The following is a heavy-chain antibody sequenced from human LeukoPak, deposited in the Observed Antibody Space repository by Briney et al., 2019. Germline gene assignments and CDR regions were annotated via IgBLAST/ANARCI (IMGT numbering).Heavy chain of an antibody. CDR2: IQVDGSEK. J-gene: IGHJ1*01. Sequence: GGSLRLSCAASGFTFSSYWMTWVRQAPGKGLEWVVNIQVDGSEKYYVDSVKGRFTISRDNAKNTLYLQMNSLRAEDTAVYYCAKDAGITIFGVVEYFQHWGQGTLVTVSS. CDR1: GFTFSSYW. D-gene: IGHD3-3*01. V-gene: IGHV3-7*01. CDR3: AKDAGITIFGVVEYFQH.